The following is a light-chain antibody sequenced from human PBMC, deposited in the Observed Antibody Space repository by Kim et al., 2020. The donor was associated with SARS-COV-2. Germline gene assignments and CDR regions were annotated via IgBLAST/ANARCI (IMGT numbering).Light chain of an antibody. CDR1: NNVGNR. CDR3: QLLYSSSDDLV. J-gene: IGLJ3*02. V-gene: IGLV3-21*04. CDR2: YYS. Sequence: AKTATIMCGGRNNVGNRGLCYQQQPAQAPVLLIYYYSARPSGVPEGFFGSNTGNKAALTISRIDAADDADYYCQLLYSSSDDLVFGGGTQLTVL.